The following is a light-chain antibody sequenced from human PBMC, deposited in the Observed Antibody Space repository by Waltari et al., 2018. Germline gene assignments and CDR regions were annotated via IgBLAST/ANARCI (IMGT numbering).Light chain of an antibody. V-gene: IGLV2-14*03. CDR3: SSYTGSNTLV. Sequence: QSALTQPASVSGSPGQSITISCTGTNSDIGRYNFASWYQQHPGKAPKVLIFDVDNRPSGVSHRFSGSKSGNTASLTISGLQAEDEADYYCSSYTGSNTLVFGRGTKLTVL. J-gene: IGLJ2*01. CDR1: NSDIGRYNF. CDR2: DVD.